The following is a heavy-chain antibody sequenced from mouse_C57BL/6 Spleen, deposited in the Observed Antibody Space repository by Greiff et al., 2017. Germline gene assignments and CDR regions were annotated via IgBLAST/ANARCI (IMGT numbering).Heavy chain of an antibody. Sequence: EVKLMESGPGLVKPSQSLSLTCSVTGYSITSGYYWNWIRQFPGNKLEWMGYISYDGSNNYNPSLKNRISITRDTSKDQFFLKLNSVTTEDTATYYCARGGYYYGSRTGYAMDYWGQGTSVTVSS. D-gene: IGHD1-1*01. V-gene: IGHV3-6*01. CDR3: ARGGYYYGSRTGYAMDY. CDR2: ISYDGSN. J-gene: IGHJ4*01. CDR1: GYSITSGYY.